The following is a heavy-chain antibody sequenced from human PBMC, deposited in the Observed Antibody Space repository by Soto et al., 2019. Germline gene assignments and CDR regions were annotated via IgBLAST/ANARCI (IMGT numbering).Heavy chain of an antibody. V-gene: IGHV1-18*01. J-gene: IGHJ4*02. Sequence: QVQLVQSGAEVKKPGASMKVSCKASGYSFTTYGMSWVRQAPGQGLDWMGWISTYNGNTKDAESLQGRVSITTATTTSTAYMELKSLPSDDSAVYYCARGPTDYNDKSGNYFLDQWGQGTLVTVSS. CDR3: ARGPTDYNDKSGNYFLDQ. CDR1: GYSFTTYG. D-gene: IGHD3-22*01. CDR2: ISTYNGNT.